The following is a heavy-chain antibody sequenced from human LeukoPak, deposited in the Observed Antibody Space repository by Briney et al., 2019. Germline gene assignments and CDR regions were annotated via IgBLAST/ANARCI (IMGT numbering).Heavy chain of an antibody. Sequence: ASVKVSCTASGYTFTGYYMHWVRLAPGQGREWMGRINPNSGGTNYAQKFQGRVTMTRDTSISTAYMELSRLRSDDTAVYYCARARGSMASVIAYYFDYWGQGTLVTVSS. J-gene: IGHJ4*02. D-gene: IGHD3-10*01. CDR2: INPNSGGT. CDR3: ARARGSMASVIAYYFDY. CDR1: GYTFTGYY. V-gene: IGHV1-2*06.